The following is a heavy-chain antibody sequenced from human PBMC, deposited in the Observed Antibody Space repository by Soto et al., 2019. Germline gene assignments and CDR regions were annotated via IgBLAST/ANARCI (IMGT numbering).Heavy chain of an antibody. J-gene: IGHJ5*02. CDR1: GGSISTGGYY. CDR3: ARSVFP. V-gene: IGHV4-31*03. CDR2: FYYSGST. Sequence: QVQLQESGPGLVKPSQTLSLTCTVSGGSISTGGYYWNWIRQHPGKGLEWIGYFYYSGSTYYNPSPXSXXTISVTTSKRQFSLKLSSVTAADTAAYYCARSVFPWGQGTLVTVSS.